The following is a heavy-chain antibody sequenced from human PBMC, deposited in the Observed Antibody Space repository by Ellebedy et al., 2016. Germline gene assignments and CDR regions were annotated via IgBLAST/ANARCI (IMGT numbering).Heavy chain of an antibody. V-gene: IGHV3-30*18. CDR3: AKDVTARELLPGY. CDR1: GFTFSSYG. CDR2: ISYDGSNK. D-gene: IGHD1-26*01. J-gene: IGHJ4*02. Sequence: GESLKISXAASGFTFSSYGMHWVRQAPGKGLEWVAVISYDGSNKYYADSVKGRFTISRDNSKNTLYLQMNSLRAEDTAVYYCAKDVTARELLPGYWGQGTLVTVSS.